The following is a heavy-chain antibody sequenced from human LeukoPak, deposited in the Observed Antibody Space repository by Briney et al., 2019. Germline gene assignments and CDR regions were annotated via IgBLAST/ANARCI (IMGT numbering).Heavy chain of an antibody. CDR1: GYSISSGYY. CDR3: ARDCGRDTSCHQAPFDP. CDR2: IYHSGST. D-gene: IGHD2-2*01. V-gene: IGHV4-38-2*02. Sequence: SETLSLTCTVSGYSISSGYYWGWIRQPPGKGLEWIGSIYHSGSTYYNPSLKSRVTISVDTSKNQLSLKLSSVTAADTAVYYCARDCGRDTSCHQAPFDPWGQGTLVTVSS. J-gene: IGHJ5*02.